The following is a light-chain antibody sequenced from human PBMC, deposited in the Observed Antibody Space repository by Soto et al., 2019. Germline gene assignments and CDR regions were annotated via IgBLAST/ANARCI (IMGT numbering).Light chain of an antibody. CDR2: GTS. Sequence: DIGMTQSPATLSVSPWERATLSCRASQSVSSNLAWYQQKPGQAPSLLIYGTSSWATGIPDRFSGSGSGTDFTLTISRLEPEDFAVYYCQQYGSSTWTFGQGTKVDIK. CDR3: QQYGSSTWT. J-gene: IGKJ1*01. V-gene: IGKV3-20*01. CDR1: QSVSSN.